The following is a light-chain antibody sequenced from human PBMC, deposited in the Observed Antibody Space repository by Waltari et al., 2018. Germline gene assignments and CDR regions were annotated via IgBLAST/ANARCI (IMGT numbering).Light chain of an antibody. V-gene: IGKV2-29*03. J-gene: IGKJ4*01. CDR2: EVS. Sequence: DIVMTQTPLSLSVSPGQPASLSCKSSQSLLHRDGKTDLYWYLKRPGQSPQLLISEVSRRFSGVPDRFSGSGSGTDFTLKISRVEAEDVGLYYCMQGVHLPLTFGGGTKVEIQ. CDR3: MQGVHLPLT. CDR1: QSLLHRDGKTD.